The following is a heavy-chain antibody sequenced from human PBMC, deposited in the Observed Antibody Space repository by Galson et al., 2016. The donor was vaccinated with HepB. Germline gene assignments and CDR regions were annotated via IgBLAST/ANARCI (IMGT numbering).Heavy chain of an antibody. Sequence: SLRLSCAASGFTVSSNCMSWVRQAPGKRLEWVSLICDGGSAYYTDSVKARFTISRDNSKNTLYLQMNNLRPEDTAVYFCARDPPGVPDFALDVWGQGTTVTFSS. D-gene: IGHD3-10*01. CDR1: GFTVSSNC. CDR2: ICDGGSA. J-gene: IGHJ6*02. CDR3: ARDPPGVPDFALDV. V-gene: IGHV3-66*01.